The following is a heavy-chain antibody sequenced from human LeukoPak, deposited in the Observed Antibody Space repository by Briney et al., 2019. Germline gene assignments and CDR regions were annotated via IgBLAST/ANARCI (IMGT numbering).Heavy chain of an antibody. CDR1: GFTFSSYA. Sequence: GGSLRLSCAASGFTFSSYAMHWVRQAPGKGLEWVAVISYDGGNEYYADPVKGRFTISRDNSKNTLYLQMNNLRAEDTAVYYCARGHQKRGQPHDYWGQGTLVTVSS. J-gene: IGHJ4*02. CDR3: ARGHQKRGQPHDY. D-gene: IGHD1-14*01. V-gene: IGHV3-30-3*01. CDR2: ISYDGGNE.